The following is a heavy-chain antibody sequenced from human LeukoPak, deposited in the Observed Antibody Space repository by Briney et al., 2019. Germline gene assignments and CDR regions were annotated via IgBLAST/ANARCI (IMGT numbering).Heavy chain of an antibody. D-gene: IGHD6-6*01. J-gene: IGHJ6*03. CDR2: VYYSGNS. Sequence: SETLSLTCTVSNGSISSSSYYWGWIRQPPGEGLEWIGSVYYSGNSHYNPSLKSRVTISVDTSKNQFSLRLSSVTAADTAVYYCARDGAARPGYYMDVWGKGTTVTVSS. V-gene: IGHV4-39*07. CDR3: ARDGAARPGYYMDV. CDR1: NGSISSSSYY.